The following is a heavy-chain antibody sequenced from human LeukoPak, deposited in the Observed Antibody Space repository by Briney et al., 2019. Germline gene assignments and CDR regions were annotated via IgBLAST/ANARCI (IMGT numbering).Heavy chain of an antibody. D-gene: IGHD5-24*01. Sequence: GASVKVSCKASGYTFTSYGISWVRQAPGQGLEWMGWISAYNGNTNYAQKLQGRVTMTTDTSTSTAYMGLRSLRSDDTAVYYCARDRGRWLQFQGDAFDIWGQGTMVTVSS. CDR2: ISAYNGNT. CDR3: ARDRGRWLQFQGDAFDI. CDR1: GYTFTSYG. J-gene: IGHJ3*02. V-gene: IGHV1-18*01.